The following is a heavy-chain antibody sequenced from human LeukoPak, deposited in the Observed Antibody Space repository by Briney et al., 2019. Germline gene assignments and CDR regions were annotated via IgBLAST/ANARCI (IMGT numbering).Heavy chain of an antibody. CDR2: INHSGST. J-gene: IGHJ4*02. CDR3: AREAAYGESDY. V-gene: IGHV4-34*01. CDR1: GGSFSGYY. D-gene: IGHD4-17*01. Sequence: TSETLSLTCAVYGGSFSGYYWSWIRQPPGKGLEWIGEINHSGSTNYNPSLKSRVTISVDTSKNQFSLKLSSVTAADTAVYYCAREAAYGESDYWGQGTLVTVSS.